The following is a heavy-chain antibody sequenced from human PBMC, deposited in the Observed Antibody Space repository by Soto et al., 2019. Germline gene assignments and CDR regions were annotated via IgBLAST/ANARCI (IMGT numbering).Heavy chain of an antibody. Sequence: GGSLRLSCAASGFTFSSYSMNWVRQAPGKGLEWVSSISSSSSYIYYADSVKGRFTISRDNAKNSLYLQMNSLRVEDTAVYYCARDSKSYSSGWYREYFQHWGQGTLVTVSS. CDR3: ARDSKSYSSGWYREYFQH. CDR1: GFTFSSYS. D-gene: IGHD6-19*01. V-gene: IGHV3-21*01. CDR2: ISSSSSYI. J-gene: IGHJ1*01.